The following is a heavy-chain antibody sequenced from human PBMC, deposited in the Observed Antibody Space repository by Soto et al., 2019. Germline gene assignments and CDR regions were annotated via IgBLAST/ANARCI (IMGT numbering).Heavy chain of an antibody. V-gene: IGHV4-28*01. CDR1: GYSISSSNW. D-gene: IGHD2-2*01. CDR2: IYYSGST. Sequence: QVQLQESGPGLVKPSDTLSLTCAVSGYSISSSNWWGWIRQPPGKGLEWIGYIYYSGSTYYNPSLKSRVTMSVDTSKNQFSLKLSSVTAVDTAVYYCARNPEGYCSSTCCPTFNWFDPWGQGTLVTVSS. J-gene: IGHJ5*02. CDR3: ARNPEGYCSSTCCPTFNWFDP.